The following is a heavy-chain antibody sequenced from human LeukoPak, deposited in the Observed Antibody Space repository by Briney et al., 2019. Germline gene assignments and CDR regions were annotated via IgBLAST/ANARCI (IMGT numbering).Heavy chain of an antibody. CDR3: ARVDGGEWYYFDY. D-gene: IGHD2-8*02. J-gene: IGHJ4*02. Sequence: ASAKVSCKASGYTFTGYYMHWVRQAPGQGLEWMGWINPNNGGTNYAQKFQGRVTMTLAPSISKGYMELSRLRSDDTAIYFCARVDGGEWYYFDYWGQGTLVTVFS. CDR1: GYTFTGYY. V-gene: IGHV1-2*02. CDR2: INPNNGGT.